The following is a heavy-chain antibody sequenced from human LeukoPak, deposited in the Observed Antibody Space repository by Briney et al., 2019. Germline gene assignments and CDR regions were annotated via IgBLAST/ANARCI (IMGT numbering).Heavy chain of an antibody. CDR1: GGSISNY. J-gene: IGHJ5*02. CDR2: IYYSGST. D-gene: IGHD6-19*01. CDR3: ARAGYSSGFIVYNWFDP. Sequence: SETLSLTCTVSGGSISNYWSWIRQPPGKGLEWIGYIYYSGSTNYNPSLKSRVTISVDTSKNQFSLKLSSVTAADTAVYYCARAGYSSGFIVYNWFDPWGQGTLVTVSS. V-gene: IGHV4-59*01.